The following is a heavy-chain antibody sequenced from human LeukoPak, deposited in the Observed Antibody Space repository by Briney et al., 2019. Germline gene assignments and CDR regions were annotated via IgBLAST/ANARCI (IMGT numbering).Heavy chain of an antibody. CDR3: ARASAYCGGDCFSPYDF. CDR1: GGSISSYY. V-gene: IGHV4-59*01. CDR2: IYYSGST. Sequence: SETLSLTCTVSGGSISSYYWSWIRQPPGKRLEWIGHIYYSGSTNYNPSLKSRVTISVDTSKNQFSLKLSSVTAADTAVYYCARASAYCGGDCFSPYDFWGQGILVTVSS. J-gene: IGHJ4*02. D-gene: IGHD2-21*02.